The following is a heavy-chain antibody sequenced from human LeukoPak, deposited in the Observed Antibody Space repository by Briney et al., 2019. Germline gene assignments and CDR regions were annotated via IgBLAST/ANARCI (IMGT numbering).Heavy chain of an antibody. Sequence: PSETLSLTCAVSGGSISSSNWWSWVRQPPGKGLEWIGEIYHSGSTNYNPSLKSRVTISVDKSKNQFSLKPSSVTAADTAVYYCAREGNTMVRGVNWGQGTLVTVSS. CDR2: IYHSGST. D-gene: IGHD3-10*01. CDR3: AREGNTMVRGVN. J-gene: IGHJ4*02. V-gene: IGHV4-4*02. CDR1: GGSISSSNW.